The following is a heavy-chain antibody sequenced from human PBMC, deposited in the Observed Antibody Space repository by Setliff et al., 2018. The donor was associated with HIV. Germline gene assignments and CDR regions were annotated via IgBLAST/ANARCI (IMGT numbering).Heavy chain of an antibody. CDR1: GYSLTDFY. V-gene: IGHV1-18*04. D-gene: IGHD1-26*01. CDR3: ARVPYIVGANPIDAFDI. Sequence: GASVKVSCKASGYSLTDFYIHWVRQAPGQGLEWMGWISGYNGNTKYAQSFQDRVAMTTETATSTAYMEMRSLRSDDTAVYFCARVPYIVGANPIDAFDIWGQGTMVTVSS. CDR2: ISGYNGNT. J-gene: IGHJ3*02.